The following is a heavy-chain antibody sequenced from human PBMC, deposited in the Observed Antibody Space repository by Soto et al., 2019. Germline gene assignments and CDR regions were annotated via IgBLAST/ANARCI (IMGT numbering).Heavy chain of an antibody. CDR1: GFTFSSYG. V-gene: IGHV3-33*01. Sequence: QVQLVESGGGVVQPGRSLRLSCAASGFTFSSYGMHWVRQAPGKGLEWVAVIWYDGSNKYYADSVKGRFTISRDRSKNTLYLQMNSLRAEDTAVYYCARDGPSDYYDSSDYFDYWGQGTLVTVSS. J-gene: IGHJ4*02. CDR2: IWYDGSNK. CDR3: ARDGPSDYYDSSDYFDY. D-gene: IGHD3-22*01.